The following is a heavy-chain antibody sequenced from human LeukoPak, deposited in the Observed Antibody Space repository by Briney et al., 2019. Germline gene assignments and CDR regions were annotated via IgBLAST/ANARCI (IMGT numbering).Heavy chain of an antibody. CDR2: INPNSGGT. V-gene: IGHV1-2*02. CDR3: ARDGQALAVAVMYYYMDV. J-gene: IGHJ6*03. Sequence: GASVKVSCKASGYTFTGYYMHWVRQAPGQGLEWMGWINPNSGGTNYAQKFQGRVTMTRDTSISTAYMELSRLRSDDTAVYYCARDGQALAVAVMYYYMDVWGKGTTVTVSS. CDR1: GYTFTGYY. D-gene: IGHD6-19*01.